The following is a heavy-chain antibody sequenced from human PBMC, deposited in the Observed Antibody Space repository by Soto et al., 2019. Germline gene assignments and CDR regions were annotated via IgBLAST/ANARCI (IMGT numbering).Heavy chain of an antibody. D-gene: IGHD1-26*01. Sequence: QVQLQESGPGLVNPSGTLSLTCAVSGGSISSSNWWSWVRQPPGKGLEWIGEIYHSGSTNYNPSLKCRVTISVDKSKKQFSLKLSSVTAADKAVYYCARFNSGNYYEAFDSWGQGTMVTVSS. CDR1: GGSISSSNW. V-gene: IGHV4-4*02. J-gene: IGHJ3*02. CDR2: IYHSGST. CDR3: ARFNSGNYYEAFDS.